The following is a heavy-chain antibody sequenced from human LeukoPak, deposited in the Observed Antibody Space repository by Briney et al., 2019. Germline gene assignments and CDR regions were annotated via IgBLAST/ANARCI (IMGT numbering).Heavy chain of an antibody. CDR2: IYTSGST. Sequence: PSQTLSLTCTVSGGSISSGSYYWSWIRQPAGKGLEWIGRIYTSGSTNYNPSLKSRVTISVDKSKNQFSLKLSSVTAADTAVYYCARESYYFDYWGQGTLVTVSS. J-gene: IGHJ4*02. CDR3: ARESYYFDY. V-gene: IGHV4-61*02. CDR1: GGSISSGSYY.